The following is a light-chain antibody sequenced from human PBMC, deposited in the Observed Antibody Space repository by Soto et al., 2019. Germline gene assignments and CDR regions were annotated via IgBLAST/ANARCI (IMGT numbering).Light chain of an antibody. CDR3: QVWDSSSDHRDVV. CDR1: NIGSKS. J-gene: IGLJ2*01. V-gene: IGLV3-21*02. Sequence: SYELTQPPSVSVAPGQTARITCGGNNIGSKSVHWYQQKPGQAPVLVVYDDSDRPSGIPERFACSNSGNTATLTISRDEAGDEADYYCQVWDSSSDHRDVVFGGGTKLTVL. CDR2: DDS.